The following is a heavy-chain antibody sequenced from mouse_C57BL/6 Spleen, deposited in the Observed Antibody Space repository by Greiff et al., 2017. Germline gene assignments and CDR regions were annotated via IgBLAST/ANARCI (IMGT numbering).Heavy chain of an antibody. D-gene: IGHD6-1*01. J-gene: IGHJ2*01. CDR1: GFTFSDYY. Sequence: EVKLVESGGGLVQPGGSLKLSCAASGFTFSDYYMYWVRQTPEKRLEWVAYISNGGGSTYYPDTVKGRFTISRDNAKNTLYLQMSRLKSEDTAMYYCARHASLEDNYFDYWGQGTTLTVSS. CDR2: ISNGGGST. CDR3: ARHASLEDNYFDY. V-gene: IGHV5-12*01.